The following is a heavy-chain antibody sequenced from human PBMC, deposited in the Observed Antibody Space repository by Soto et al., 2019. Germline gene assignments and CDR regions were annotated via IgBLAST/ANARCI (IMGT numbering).Heavy chain of an antibody. Sequence: ASVKVSCKVSGYTLTELSMHWVRQAPGKGLEWMGGFDPEDGETIYAQKFQGRVTMTEDTSTDTAYMELSSLRSEDTAVYYCATVKLELGKTLYYYGMDVWGQGTTVTVSS. CDR3: ATVKLELGKTLYYYGMDV. CDR1: GYTLTELS. CDR2: FDPEDGET. V-gene: IGHV1-24*01. J-gene: IGHJ6*02. D-gene: IGHD1-7*01.